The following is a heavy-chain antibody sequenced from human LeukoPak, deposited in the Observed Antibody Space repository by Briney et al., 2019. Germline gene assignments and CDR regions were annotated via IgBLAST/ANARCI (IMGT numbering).Heavy chain of an antibody. CDR1: GYTFTVYY. CDR3: ARALNQLVVTAIFDY. Sequence: GASVKVSCKASGYTFTVYYMHWVRQAPGQGLEWMGRINPNSGGTNYAQKFQGRVTMTRDTSISTAYMELSSLRSEDTAVYYCARALNQLVVTAIFDYWGQGTLVTVSS. CDR2: INPNSGGT. J-gene: IGHJ4*02. V-gene: IGHV1-2*06. D-gene: IGHD2-21*02.